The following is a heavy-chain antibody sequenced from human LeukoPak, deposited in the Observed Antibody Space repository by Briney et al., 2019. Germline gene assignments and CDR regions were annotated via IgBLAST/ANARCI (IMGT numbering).Heavy chain of an antibody. V-gene: IGHV3-23*01. CDR3: AKDGGLWVSAHWGDS. CDR2: ITTGGPNT. CDR1: GFTFSSYT. D-gene: IGHD7-27*01. Sequence: GGSLRLSCTASGFTFSSYTMSWVRQAPGKGLKWVSTITTGGPNTYYADSVRGRFTVSRDDSKNTLYLQMNSLRAEDTAVYYCAKDGGLWVSAHWGDSWGRGTLVTVSS. J-gene: IGHJ4*02.